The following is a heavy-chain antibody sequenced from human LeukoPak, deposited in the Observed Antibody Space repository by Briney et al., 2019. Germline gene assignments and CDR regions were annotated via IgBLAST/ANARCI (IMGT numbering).Heavy chain of an antibody. CDR1: GFTFSNSY. J-gene: IGHJ6*04. V-gene: IGHV3-11*04. D-gene: IGHD3-10*02. CDR3: AELGITMIGGV. CDR2: ISSSSGTII. Sequence: GGSLRLSCAASGFTFSNSYMSWIRQAPGKGLEWISYISSSSGTIIHYADSVKGRFTISRDNAKNSLYLQMNSLRAEDTAVYYCAELGITMIGGVWGKGPTVTISS.